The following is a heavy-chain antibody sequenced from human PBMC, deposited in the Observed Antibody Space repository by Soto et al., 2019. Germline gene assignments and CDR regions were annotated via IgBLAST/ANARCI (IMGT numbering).Heavy chain of an antibody. CDR3: AIPSGLTVTGPDY. Sequence: PVGSLRLSCAASGFIFSNYAMSWVRQAPGKGLEWVSAIGGNGADTYYADSVKGRFTISRDNSKNTLYLQMNSLRADDTAVYFCAIPSGLTVTGPDYWGQGTLVTVS. V-gene: IGHV3-23*01. CDR2: IGGNGADT. CDR1: GFIFSNYA. D-gene: IGHD6-19*01. J-gene: IGHJ4*02.